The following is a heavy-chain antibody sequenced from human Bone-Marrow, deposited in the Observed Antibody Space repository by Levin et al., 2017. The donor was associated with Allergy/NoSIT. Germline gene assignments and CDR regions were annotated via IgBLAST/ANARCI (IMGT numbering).Heavy chain of an antibody. D-gene: IGHD1-1*01. J-gene: IGHJ3*01. V-gene: IGHV4-31*03. CDR3: ATVLPTAPNDAFDV. CDR1: GGSVNSDDYY. CDR2: IYYSGST. Sequence: SETLSLTCTASGGSVNSDDYYWSWVRQYPGKGLEWIGYIYYSGSTSYNPSLKSRATISKDTSKNQLSLKLSSVTAADTAVYYCATVLPTAPNDAFDVWGRGTMVTVSS.